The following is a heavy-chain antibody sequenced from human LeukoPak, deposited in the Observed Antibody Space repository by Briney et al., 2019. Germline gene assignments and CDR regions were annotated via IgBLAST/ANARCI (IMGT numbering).Heavy chain of an antibody. V-gene: IGHV3-66*02. CDR1: GFTVSSNY. Sequence: PGGSLRLSCAASGFTVSSNYMSWVRQAPGKGLEWVSVIYSGGSTYYGDSVKGRSTISRDNSKNTLYLQMNSLRAEDTAVYYCARDRPQYYDFWSGYFDYWGQGTPVTVSS. J-gene: IGHJ4*02. CDR3: ARDRPQYYDFWSGYFDY. CDR2: IYSGGST. D-gene: IGHD3-3*01.